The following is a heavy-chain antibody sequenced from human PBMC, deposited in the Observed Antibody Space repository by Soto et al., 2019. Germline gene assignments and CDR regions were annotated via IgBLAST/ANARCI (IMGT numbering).Heavy chain of an antibody. D-gene: IGHD2-2*01. Sequence: SVKVSCKASGGTFSSYTISWVRQAPGQGLEWMGRIIPILGIANYAQKFQGRVTITADKSTSTAYMELSSLRSEDTAVYYCARGVPARYCSSTSCPYYFDYWG. V-gene: IGHV1-69*02. CDR2: IIPILGIA. CDR1: GGTFSSYT. CDR3: ARGVPARYCSSTSCPYYFDY. J-gene: IGHJ4*01.